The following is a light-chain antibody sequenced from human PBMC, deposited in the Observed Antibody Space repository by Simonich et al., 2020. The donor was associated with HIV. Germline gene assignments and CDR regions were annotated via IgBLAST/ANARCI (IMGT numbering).Light chain of an antibody. V-gene: IGKV4-1*01. CDR2: WAS. CDR1: QSVLNSSNNKRL. CDR3: QQYYSTTT. J-gene: IGKJ1*01. Sequence: DIVMTQSPDSLAVSVGERATINCKSSQSVLNSSNNKRLVAWYQQKPGQSPKLLIYWASIRESGVPDRFSGSGSGTAFTLTISSLQAEDVAVYYCQQYYSTTTFGQGTKVEIK.